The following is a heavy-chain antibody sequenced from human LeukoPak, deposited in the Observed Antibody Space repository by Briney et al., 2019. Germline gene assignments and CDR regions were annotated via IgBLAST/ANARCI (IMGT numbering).Heavy chain of an antibody. CDR1: GGSISSYY. CDR2: IYYSGST. V-gene: IGHV4-59*12. D-gene: IGHD2-2*01. Sequence: SETLSLTCTVSGGSISSYYWSWIRQPPGKGLEWIGYIYYSGSTNYNPSLKSRVTISVDTSKNQFSLKLSSVTAADTAVYYCARDGLYCSSTSCYVDYWGQGTLVTVSS. J-gene: IGHJ4*02. CDR3: ARDGLYCSSTSCYVDY.